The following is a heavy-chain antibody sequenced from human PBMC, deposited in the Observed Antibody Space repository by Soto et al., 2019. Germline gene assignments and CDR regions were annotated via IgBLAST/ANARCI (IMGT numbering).Heavy chain of an antibody. CDR1: GFTFSSYS. CDR2: ISSSSSYI. CDR3: ASGQLAEYSSSWQRALDY. Sequence: EVQLVESGGGLVKPGGSLRLSCAASGFTFSSYSMNWVRQAPGKGLEWVSSISSSSSYIYYADSVKGRFTISRDNAKNSLYLQMNSLRAEDTAVYYCASGQLAEYSSSWQRALDYWGQGTLVTVSS. D-gene: IGHD6-13*01. V-gene: IGHV3-21*01. J-gene: IGHJ4*02.